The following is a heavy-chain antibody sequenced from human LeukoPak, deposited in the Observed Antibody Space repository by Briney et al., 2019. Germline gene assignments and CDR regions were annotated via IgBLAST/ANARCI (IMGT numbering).Heavy chain of an antibody. CDR2: IKQDGSEK. V-gene: IGHV3-7*01. J-gene: IGHJ4*02. CDR1: GFTFSSYE. Sequence: GGSLRLSCVASGFTFSSYEMNWVRQAPGKGLEWVANIKQDGSEKYYVDSVKGRFTISRDNAKNSLYLQMNSLRAEDTAVYYCAREAYYEELDYWGQGTLVTVSS. CDR3: AREAYYEELDY. D-gene: IGHD3-22*01.